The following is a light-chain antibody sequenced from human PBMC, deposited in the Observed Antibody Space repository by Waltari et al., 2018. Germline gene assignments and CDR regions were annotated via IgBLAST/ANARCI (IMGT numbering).Light chain of an antibody. CDR2: DKN. J-gene: IGLJ3*02. CDR1: SLRMSF. V-gene: IGLV3-19*01. CDR3: SSRDNFNRHAVL. Sequence: SSDLTQDPAVSVALGQTVRITCQGDSLRMSFASLYQQMPGQAPILVISDKNSRPSGIPGRFSGSSSGNTASLTIASTQAEDEADYYCSSRDNFNRHAVLFGGGTKLTVL.